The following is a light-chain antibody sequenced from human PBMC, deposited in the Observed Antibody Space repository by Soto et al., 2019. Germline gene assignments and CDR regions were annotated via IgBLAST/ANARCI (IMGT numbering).Light chain of an antibody. CDR1: SSDVGGYNY. CDR2: DVS. V-gene: IGLV2-14*03. J-gene: IGLJ2*01. Sequence: QSVLTQPASVSGSPGQSITISCTGISSDVGGYNYVSWYQQHPGKAPKLVIYDVSDRPSGISNRFSGSKSGNTASLTISGLQTEDEADYYCSSYTSTNTVFGGGTKLTVL. CDR3: SSYTSTNTV.